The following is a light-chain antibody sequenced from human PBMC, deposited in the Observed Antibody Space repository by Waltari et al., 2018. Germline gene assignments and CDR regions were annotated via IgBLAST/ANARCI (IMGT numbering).Light chain of an antibody. Sequence: EIVLTQSPGTLSLSPGERATLSCRASQSIGSYLVWYQQKPGQAPRLLIYGASSRAAGIPYRFSGSGSGTDFSLTISRLEPEDFAVYYCQNHERLPAVFGQGTKVEIK. V-gene: IGKV3-20*01. CDR3: QNHERLPAV. CDR2: GAS. CDR1: QSIGSY. J-gene: IGKJ1*01.